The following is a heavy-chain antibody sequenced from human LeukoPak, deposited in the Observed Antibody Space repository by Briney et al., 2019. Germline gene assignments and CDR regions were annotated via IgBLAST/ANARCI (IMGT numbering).Heavy chain of an antibody. V-gene: IGHV4-59*01. Sequence: TASETLSLTCTVSGGSISSYYWSWIRQPPGKVLEWIGYIYYSGSTNYNPSLKSRVTISVDTSKNQFSLKLSSVTAADTAVYYCARARVTTVTTNYFDYWGQGTLVTVSS. D-gene: IGHD4-17*01. CDR1: GGSISSYY. CDR2: IYYSGST. CDR3: ARARVTTVTTNYFDY. J-gene: IGHJ4*02.